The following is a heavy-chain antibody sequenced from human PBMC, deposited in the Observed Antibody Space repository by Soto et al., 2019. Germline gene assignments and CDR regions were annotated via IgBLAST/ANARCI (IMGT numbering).Heavy chain of an antibody. J-gene: IGHJ4*02. V-gene: IGHV4-39*01. D-gene: IGHD2-15*01. Sequence: QLQLQESGPGLVKPSETLSLTCTVSGGSISSSSYYWGWIRQPPGKGMEWIGSIDYSGSTYYNPSLMSLVSTSAATSKNQFSLMLISVTAADTAVYYCARRDSSPHSRYWGQGTLVTVSS. CDR2: IDYSGST. CDR1: GGSISSSSYY. CDR3: ARRDSSPHSRY.